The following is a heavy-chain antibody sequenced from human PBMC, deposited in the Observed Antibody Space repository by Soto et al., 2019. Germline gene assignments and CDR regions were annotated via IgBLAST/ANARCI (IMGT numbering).Heavy chain of an antibody. CDR2: VSMDSDTI. D-gene: IGHD3-3*01. V-gene: IGHV3-48*02. CDR1: GFDFSTYS. J-gene: IGHJ6*02. CDR3: ARLYYDYV. Sequence: QLVESGGGLVQPGGSLRLACKASGFDFSTYSMNWVRQAPGKGLEWIAYVSMDSDTIHYADSVKGRFTIFRDDAENSLYLQMNSLRDEDTATYYCARLYYDYVWGQGTTVTVSS.